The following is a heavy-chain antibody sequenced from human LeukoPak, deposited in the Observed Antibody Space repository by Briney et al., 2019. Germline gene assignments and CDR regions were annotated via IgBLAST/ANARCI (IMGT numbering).Heavy chain of an antibody. J-gene: IGHJ4*02. CDR2: ISSSGSTI. CDR3: AILYSSSPLDY. V-gene: IGHV3-48*03. CDR1: GFTFSSYE. D-gene: IGHD6-6*01. Sequence: GGSLRLSCAASGFTFSSYEMNWVRQAPGKWLEWVSYISSSGSTIYYADSVKGRFTISRDNAKNSLYLQMNSLRAEDTAIYYCAILYSSSPLDYWDQGTLVTVSS.